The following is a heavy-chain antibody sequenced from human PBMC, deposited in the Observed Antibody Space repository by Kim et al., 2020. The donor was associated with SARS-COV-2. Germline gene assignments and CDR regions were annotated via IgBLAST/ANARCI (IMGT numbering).Heavy chain of an antibody. CDR3: AKRRFRSSGWLDY. V-gene: IGHV3-33*06. CDR2: IWYDGSNK. J-gene: IGHJ4*02. CDR1: GFTFSSYG. D-gene: IGHD6-19*01. Sequence: GGSLRLSCAASGFTFSSYGMHWVRQAPGKGLEWVAVIWYDGSNKYYADSVKGRFTISRDNSKNTLYLQMNSLRAEDTAVYYCAKRRFRSSGWLDYWGQGTLVTVSS.